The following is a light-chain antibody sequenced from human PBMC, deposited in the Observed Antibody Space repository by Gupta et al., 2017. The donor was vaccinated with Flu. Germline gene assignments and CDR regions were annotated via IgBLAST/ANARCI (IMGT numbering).Light chain of an antibody. Sequence: EIVLTQSPATLSLSPGEGANLSCRASQYVSNQVAWYQQKPGQAPRVVIFDTSNRAPGIPARFSGSGYGTDFTLTISNREPEDFAVYYCQQRDRWPPITFGQGTQLDIK. V-gene: IGKV3-11*01. J-gene: IGKJ5*01. CDR1: QYVSNQ. CDR3: QQRDRWPPIT. CDR2: DTS.